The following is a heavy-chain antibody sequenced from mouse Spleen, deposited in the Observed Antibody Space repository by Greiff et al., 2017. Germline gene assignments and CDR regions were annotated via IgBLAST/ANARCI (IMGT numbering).Heavy chain of an antibody. CDR3: ARGSYYGSSPYYFDY. V-gene: IGHV1-81*01. J-gene: IGHJ2*01. CDR2: IYPRSGNT. Sequence: VKLVESGAELARPGASVKLSCKASGYTFTSYGISWVKQRTGQGLEWIGEIYPRSGNTYYNEKFKGKATLTADKSSSTAYMELRSLTSEDCAVYLCARGSYYGSSPYYFDYWGQGTTLTVSS. CDR1: GYTFTSYG. D-gene: IGHD1-1*01.